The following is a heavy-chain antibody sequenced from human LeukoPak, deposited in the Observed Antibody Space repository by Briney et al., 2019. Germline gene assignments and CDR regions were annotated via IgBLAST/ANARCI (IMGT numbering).Heavy chain of an antibody. CDR3: AKGVGYSYGVAFDI. Sequence: GGSLRLSCVASGFTFDDYAMHWVRQAPGKGLEWVSSITWSSGSIVYAESVKGRFTISRDNAKNSLYLQMNSLRADDMALYYCAKGVGYSYGVAFDIWGQGTMVTVSS. J-gene: IGHJ3*02. CDR2: ITWSSGSI. D-gene: IGHD5-18*01. V-gene: IGHV3-9*03. CDR1: GFTFDDYA.